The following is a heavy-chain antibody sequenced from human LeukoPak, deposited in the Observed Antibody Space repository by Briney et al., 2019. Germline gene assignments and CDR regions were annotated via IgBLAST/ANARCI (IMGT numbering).Heavy chain of an antibody. V-gene: IGHV3-7*01. CDR1: GFTYSSHW. D-gene: IGHD3-10*01. CDR2: INQDGSEK. Sequence: GGSLRLSCAASGFTYSSHWMSWVRQAPGKGLEWMANINQDGSEKYYVDSVKGRFTISRDNAKNSLYLQMNSLRAEDTAVYYCARDYGSGSFGTFDYWGQGTLVTVSS. J-gene: IGHJ4*02. CDR3: ARDYGSGSFGTFDY.